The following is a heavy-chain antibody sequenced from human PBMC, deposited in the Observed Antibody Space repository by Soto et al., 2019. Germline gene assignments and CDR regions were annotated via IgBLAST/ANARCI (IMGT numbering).Heavy chain of an antibody. CDR2: IIPILGIA. J-gene: IGHJ5*02. V-gene: IGHV1-69*08. CDR3: ARDVVGHIVATIGYNWFDP. Sequence: QVQLVQSGAEVKKPGSSVKVSCKASGGTFSSYTISWVRQAPGQGLEWMGRIIPILGIANYAQKFQGRVTITADKXXSXAXXELSSLRSEDTAVYYCARDVVGHIVATIGYNWFDPWGQGTLVTVSS. D-gene: IGHD5-12*01. CDR1: GGTFSSYT.